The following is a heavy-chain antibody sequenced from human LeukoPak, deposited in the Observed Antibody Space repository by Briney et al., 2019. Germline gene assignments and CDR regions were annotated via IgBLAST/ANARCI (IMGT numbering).Heavy chain of an antibody. CDR2: IIPIFGTA. V-gene: IGHV1-69*06. D-gene: IGHD3-10*01. J-gene: IGHJ6*03. CDR1: GYTFTGYY. Sequence: SVKVSCKASGYTFTGYYMHWVRQAPGQGLEWMGGIIPIFGTANYAQKFQGRVTITADKSTSTAYMELSSLRSEDTAVYYCARARGLSSYYGSGSSYYMDVWGKGTTVTVSS. CDR3: ARARGLSSYYGSGSSYYMDV.